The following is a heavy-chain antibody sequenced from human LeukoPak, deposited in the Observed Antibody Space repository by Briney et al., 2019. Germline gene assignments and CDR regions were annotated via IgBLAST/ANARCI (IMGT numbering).Heavy chain of an antibody. J-gene: IGHJ4*02. Sequence: SETLSLTCAVYGGSFSGYYWSWIRQPPGKRLEWIGEINHSGSTNYNPSLKSRVTISVDTSKNQFSLKMSSVTAADTAVYYCARGPVGATRHFDYWGQGTLVTVSS. CDR1: GGSFSGYY. CDR3: ARGPVGATRHFDY. V-gene: IGHV4-34*01. D-gene: IGHD1-26*01. CDR2: INHSGST.